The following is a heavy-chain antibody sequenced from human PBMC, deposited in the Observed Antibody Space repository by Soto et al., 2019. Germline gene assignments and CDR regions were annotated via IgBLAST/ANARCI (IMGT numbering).Heavy chain of an antibody. D-gene: IGHD6-13*01. J-gene: IGHJ4*02. CDR1: GFTFSSYG. CDR2: ISYDGSNK. CDR3: AKDQGYSSSWYYFDY. Sequence: VGSLRLSCAASGFTFSSYGMHWVRQAPGKGLEWVAVISYDGSNKYYADSVKGRFTISRDNSKNTLYLQMNSLRAEDTAVYYCAKDQGYSSSWYYFDYWGQGTLVTVSS. V-gene: IGHV3-30*18.